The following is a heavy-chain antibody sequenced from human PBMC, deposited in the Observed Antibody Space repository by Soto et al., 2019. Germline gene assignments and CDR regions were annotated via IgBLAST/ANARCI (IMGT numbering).Heavy chain of an antibody. CDR1: GDSVSSNIAA. D-gene: IGHD6-25*01. Sequence: SQTLSLTCAISGDSVSSNIAAWNWVRQSPSRGLEWLGRTKYRSKWYTDYATSVKSRISINPDTSKNQVSLQLNSVTPEDTAVYYCARERSGTCTYYFDFWGQGIPVPVYS. J-gene: IGHJ4*02. CDR2: TKYRSKWYT. CDR3: ARERSGTCTYYFDF. V-gene: IGHV6-1*01.